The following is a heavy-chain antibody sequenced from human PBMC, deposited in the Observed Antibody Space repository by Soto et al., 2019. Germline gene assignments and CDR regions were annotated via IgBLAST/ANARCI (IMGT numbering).Heavy chain of an antibody. CDR2: INAGNGNT. CDR1: GYTFTGYH. Sequence: ASVKVSCKASGYTFTGYHINWVRQAPGQRLEWMGWINAGNGNTKYSQKFQGRVTITRDTSASTAYMELSSLRSEDTAVYYCARGPGGPDGPGDYWGQGTLVTVSS. D-gene: IGHD2-15*01. CDR3: ARGPGGPDGPGDY. V-gene: IGHV1-3*01. J-gene: IGHJ4*02.